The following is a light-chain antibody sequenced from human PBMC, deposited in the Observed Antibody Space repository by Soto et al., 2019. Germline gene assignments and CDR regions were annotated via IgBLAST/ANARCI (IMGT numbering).Light chain of an antibody. V-gene: IGKV3D-20*01. CDR2: DAS. CDR3: QPYSTSPT. Sequence: EIVLTQSPATLSLSTGERATLSCGASQTVSNSYLAWYQQKPGLAPRLLIYDASSRDTGIPDRFSGSGSGTDFTLTISGLEPEDFALYYCQPYSTSPTFGGGTKVEIK. J-gene: IGKJ4*01. CDR1: QTVSNSY.